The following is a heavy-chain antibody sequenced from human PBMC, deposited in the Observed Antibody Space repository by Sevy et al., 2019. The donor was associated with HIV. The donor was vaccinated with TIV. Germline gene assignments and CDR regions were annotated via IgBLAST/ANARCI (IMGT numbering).Heavy chain of an antibody. CDR3: ARDNPPSHYYDSSGYVSWFDP. D-gene: IGHD3-22*01. CDR1: GGSISSYY. J-gene: IGHJ5*02. Sequence: SETLSLTCTVSGGSISSYYWSWIRQPAGKGLEWIGRIYTSGSTNYNPSLKSRVTMSVDTSKNQFSLKLSSVTAADTAVYYCARDNPPSHYYDSSGYVSWFDPWGQGTLVTFSS. V-gene: IGHV4-4*07. CDR2: IYTSGST.